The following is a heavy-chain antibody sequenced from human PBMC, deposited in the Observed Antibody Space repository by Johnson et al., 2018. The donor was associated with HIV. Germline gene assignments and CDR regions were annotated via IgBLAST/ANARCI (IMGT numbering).Heavy chain of an antibody. V-gene: IGHV3-53*01. Sequence: VQLVESGGGLIQPGGSLRLSCAASGFTVSTYYMTWVRQASGKGLELVSLLYSGDNTFHADSVKGRFLTSRDNSKNTLYLQRNSLRAGDTAVYYCARWGTVTTYAFDIWGQGTMVTVS. J-gene: IGHJ3*02. CDR2: LYSGDNT. D-gene: IGHD4-17*01. CDR3: ARWGTVTTYAFDI. CDR1: GFTVSTYY.